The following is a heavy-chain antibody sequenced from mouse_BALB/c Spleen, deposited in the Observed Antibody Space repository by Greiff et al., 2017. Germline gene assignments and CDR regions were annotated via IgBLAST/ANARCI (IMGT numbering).Heavy chain of an antibody. CDR3: GGYERAMDY. CDR2: INPSNGRT. D-gene: IGHD2-14*01. CDR1: GYTFTSYW. V-gene: IGHV1S81*02. Sequence: QVQLKQPGAELVKPGASVKLSCKASGYTFTSYWMHWVKQRPGQGLEWIGEINPSNGRTNYNEKFKSKATLTVDKSSSTAYMQLSSLTSEDSAVYYCGGYERAMDYWGQGTSVTVSS. J-gene: IGHJ4*01.